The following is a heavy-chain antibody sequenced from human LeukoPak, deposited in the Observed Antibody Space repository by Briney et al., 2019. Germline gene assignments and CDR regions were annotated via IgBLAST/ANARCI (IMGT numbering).Heavy chain of an antibody. CDR1: GGTFSSYA. D-gene: IGHD3-9*01. CDR3: ARAVLRYFDWLPPKYFDY. V-gene: IGHV1-69*04. J-gene: IGHJ4*02. CDR2: IIPILGIA. Sequence: SVKVSCKASGGTFSSYAISWVRQAPGQGLEWMGRIIPILGIANYAQKFQGRVTMTRNTSISTAYMELSSLRSEDTAVYYCARAVLRYFDWLPPKYFDYWGQGTLVTVSS.